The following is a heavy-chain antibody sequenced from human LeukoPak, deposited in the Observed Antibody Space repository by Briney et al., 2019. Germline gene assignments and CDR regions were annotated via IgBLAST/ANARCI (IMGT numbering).Heavy chain of an antibody. Sequence: PGGSLRLSCAASGFIFSSNGMTWVRQAPGKGLEWVSAISGGGDSTYYADSVKGRFTISRDNSKNTLYLQMNSLRADDTAVYYCAKDFDTFGGVIANWGQGTLVTVSS. CDR2: ISGGGDST. CDR1: GFIFSSNG. CDR3: AKDFDTFGGVIAN. V-gene: IGHV3-23*01. J-gene: IGHJ4*02. D-gene: IGHD3-16*02.